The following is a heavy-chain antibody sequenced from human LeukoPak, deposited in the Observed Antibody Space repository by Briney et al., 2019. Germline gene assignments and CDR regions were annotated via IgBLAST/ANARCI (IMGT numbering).Heavy chain of an antibody. CDR2: ISSSSSYI. J-gene: IGHJ4*02. CDR1: GFTFSSYS. V-gene: IGHV3-21*01. Sequence: PGGSLRLSCAASGFTFSSYSMNWVRQAPGKGLEWVSSISSSSSYIYYADSVKGRFTISRDNAKNSLYLQMNSLRAEDTAVYYCARDRPYFDSSDFSPRDYWGQGTLVSVSS. CDR3: ARDRPYFDSSDFSPRDY. D-gene: IGHD3-22*01.